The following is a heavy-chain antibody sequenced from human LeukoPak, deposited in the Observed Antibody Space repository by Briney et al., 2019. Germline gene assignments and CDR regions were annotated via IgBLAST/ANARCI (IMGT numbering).Heavy chain of an antibody. CDR3: AKLGGGVTVTGLRYFDY. D-gene: IGHD6-19*01. CDR1: GFTFSNYG. CDR2: IGSSGNTI. Sequence: GGSLRLSCAASGFTFSNYGLSWVRQAPGKGLEWVAGIGSSGNTIYYADSVKGRFTISRDNYKITLYLQMNSLRAEDTAVYYCAKLGGGVTVTGLRYFDYWGEGTLVTVSS. J-gene: IGHJ4*02. V-gene: IGHV3-23*01.